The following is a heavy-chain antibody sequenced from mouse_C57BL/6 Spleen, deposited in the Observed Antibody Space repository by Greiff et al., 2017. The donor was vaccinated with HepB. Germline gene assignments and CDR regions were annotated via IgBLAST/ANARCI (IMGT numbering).Heavy chain of an antibody. CDR3: SRDYGSSYDY. CDR1: GYTFTSYW. Sequence: VQLQQPGAELVRPGSSVKLSCKASGYTFTSYWMDWVKQRPGQGLEWIGNIYPSDSETHYNQKFKDKATLTVDKSSSTAYRQLSSLTSEDSAVYYCSRDYGSSYDYWGQGTTLTVSS. J-gene: IGHJ2*01. CDR2: IYPSDSET. V-gene: IGHV1-61*01. D-gene: IGHD1-1*01.